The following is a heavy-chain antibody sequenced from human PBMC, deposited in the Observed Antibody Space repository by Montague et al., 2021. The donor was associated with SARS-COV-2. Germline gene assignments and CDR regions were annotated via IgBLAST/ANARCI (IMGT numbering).Heavy chain of an antibody. V-gene: IGHV4-39*07. CDR3: ARDDIVLQGVTKGMDV. J-gene: IGHJ6*02. D-gene: IGHD3-10*01. CDR2: MYYSGST. CDR1: GGSISSSNYY. Sequence: SETLSLTCTVSGGSISSSNYYWDWIRQPPGKGLEWIGNMYYSGSTYYNPSLKSRVTISIDTSKNQFSLKLSSVTAADTAVYYCARDDIVLQGVTKGMDVWGQGPRSPSP.